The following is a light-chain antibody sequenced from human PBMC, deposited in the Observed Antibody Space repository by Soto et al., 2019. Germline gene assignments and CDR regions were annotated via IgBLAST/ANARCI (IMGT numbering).Light chain of an antibody. J-gene: IGLJ2*01. Sequence: QSALTQPASVSGSPGQSITISCTGTSSDVGAYNYVSWYQQHPGKTPKLMIYDVSNRPSGVPNRFSGSKSGNTASLTISGLQAEDEADYYCTSFTSASTQVFGGGTKVTVL. V-gene: IGLV2-14*01. CDR3: TSFTSASTQV. CDR1: SSDVGAYNY. CDR2: DVS.